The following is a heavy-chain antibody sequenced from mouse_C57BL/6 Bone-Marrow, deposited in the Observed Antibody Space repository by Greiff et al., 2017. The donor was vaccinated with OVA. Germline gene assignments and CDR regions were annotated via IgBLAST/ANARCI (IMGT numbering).Heavy chain of an antibody. CDR2: INYDGSST. J-gene: IGHJ4*01. D-gene: IGHD1-1*01. CDR1: GFTFSDYY. V-gene: IGHV5-16*01. Sequence: EVKLVESEGGLVQPGSSMKLSCTASGFTFSDYYMAWVRQVPEKGLEWVANINYDGSSTYYLDSLKSRFIISRDNAKNILYLQMSSLKSEDTATYYCARDRRDYYGSSFAMDYWGQGTSVTVSS. CDR3: ARDRRDYYGSSFAMDY.